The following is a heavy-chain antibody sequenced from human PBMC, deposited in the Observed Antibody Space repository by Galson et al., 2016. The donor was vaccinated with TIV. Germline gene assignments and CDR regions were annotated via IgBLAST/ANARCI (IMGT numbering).Heavy chain of an antibody. CDR3: TRDGRGNWKYVDYFDY. CDR1: GFPFSSYT. J-gene: IGHJ4*02. V-gene: IGHV3-30-3*01. Sequence: LRLSCAASGFPFSSYTFHWVRQTPGKGLEWVAIISHDGNNKDFADSVQGRFTISRDSSKNTVFLQMNSLRLEDTAVYYCTRDGRGNWKYVDYFDYWGQGTLVTVSS. CDR2: ISHDGNNK. D-gene: IGHD1-7*01.